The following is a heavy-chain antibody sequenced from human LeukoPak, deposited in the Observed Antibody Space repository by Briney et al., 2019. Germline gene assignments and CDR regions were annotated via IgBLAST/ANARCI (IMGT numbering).Heavy chain of an antibody. Sequence: SETLSLTCTVSGGSISGSSSYWGWIRQPPGKGLEWIGEINHSGSTNYNPSLKSRVTISVDTSKNQFSLKLSSVTAADTAVYYCARVRGPLDYWGQGTLVTVSS. D-gene: IGHD2-15*01. J-gene: IGHJ4*02. CDR1: GGSISGSSSY. V-gene: IGHV4-39*07. CDR3: ARVRGPLDY. CDR2: INHSGST.